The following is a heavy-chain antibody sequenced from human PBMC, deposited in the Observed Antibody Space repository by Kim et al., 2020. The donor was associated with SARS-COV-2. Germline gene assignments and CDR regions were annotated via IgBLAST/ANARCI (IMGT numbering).Heavy chain of an antibody. CDR2: IYYSGST. V-gene: IGHV4-61*01. CDR3: PRMQNYDILTGYSLFDY. CDR1: GGSVSSGSYY. J-gene: IGHJ4*02. Sequence: SETLSLTCTVSGGSVSSGSYYWSWIRQPPGQGLDWIGYIYYSGSTNYNPSLKSRVTIAVDTYKNQFSLKLSSVTAADTAVYYCPRMQNYDILTGYSLFDYWGQGTPVTVSS. D-gene: IGHD3-9*01.